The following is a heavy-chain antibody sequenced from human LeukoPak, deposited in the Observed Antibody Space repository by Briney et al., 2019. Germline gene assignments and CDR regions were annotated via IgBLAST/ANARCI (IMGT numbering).Heavy chain of an antibody. V-gene: IGHV4-61*01. CDR2: IYYSGST. D-gene: IGHD5-24*01. J-gene: IGHJ4*02. Sequence: SETLSLTCTVSGVSISSSNSYWGWIRQPPGKGLEWIGYIYYSGSTNYNPSLKSRVTISVDTSKNQFSLKLSSVTAADTAVYYCARDRVATIYRYWGQGTLVTVSS. CDR1: GVSISSSNSY. CDR3: ARDRVATIYRY.